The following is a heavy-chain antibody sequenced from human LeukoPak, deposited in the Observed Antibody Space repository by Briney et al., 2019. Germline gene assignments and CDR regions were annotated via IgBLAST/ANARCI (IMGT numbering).Heavy chain of an antibody. V-gene: IGHV3-48*01. Sequence: GGSLRLSCAASGFTFSSYSMNWVRQAPGKGLEWVSYISSSSSTIYYADSVKGRFTISRDNSKNTLYLQMNSLRAEDTAVYYCAKDAVDTAMVTIDYFDYWGQGTLVAVSS. CDR1: GFTFSSYS. D-gene: IGHD5-18*01. CDR2: ISSSSSTI. CDR3: AKDAVDTAMVTIDYFDY. J-gene: IGHJ4*02.